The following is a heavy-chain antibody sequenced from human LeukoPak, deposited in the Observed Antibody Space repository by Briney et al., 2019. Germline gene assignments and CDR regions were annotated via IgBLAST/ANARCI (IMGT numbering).Heavy chain of an antibody. V-gene: IGHV1-46*01. CDR1: GYTFGTHW. CDR2: INPSGDFR. J-gene: IGHJ4*02. Sequence: GSVKVSCKASGYTFGTHWMHWVRQAPGQGLEWMAIINPSGDFRSYAQKFQGRLTVTRDMSTRTVYMELSDLRPEDTAVYYCAKIGYDSGPNRYDYWGRGTLVTVSS. D-gene: IGHD3-22*01. CDR3: AKIGYDSGPNRYDY.